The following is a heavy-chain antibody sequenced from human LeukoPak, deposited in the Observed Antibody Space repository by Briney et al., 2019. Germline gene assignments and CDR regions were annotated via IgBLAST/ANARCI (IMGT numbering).Heavy chain of an antibody. Sequence: GGSLRPSCAASGFTFSSYAMSWVRQAPGKGLEWVSAISGSGFTYYADSVKGRFTISRDNSKNTLYLQMNSLRAEDTAVYYCARGLYSSSPWGQGTLVTVSS. J-gene: IGHJ4*02. D-gene: IGHD6-6*01. CDR2: ISGSGFT. CDR3: ARGLYSSSP. CDR1: GFTFSSYA. V-gene: IGHV3-23*01.